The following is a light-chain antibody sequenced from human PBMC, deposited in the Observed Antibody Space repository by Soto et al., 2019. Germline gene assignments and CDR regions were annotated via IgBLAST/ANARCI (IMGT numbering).Light chain of an antibody. Sequence: DIQVTQSPSSLIASVGDRVTITCRASQSIRTYLNWYQQRPGKPPKLLIHTASTLQSGVPSRFSGSGSGTDFTLTISSLHPEDFATYYCQQTYSTLNSFGQGTKLEIK. V-gene: IGKV1-39*01. CDR1: QSIRTY. CDR3: QQTYSTLNS. J-gene: IGKJ2*03. CDR2: TAS.